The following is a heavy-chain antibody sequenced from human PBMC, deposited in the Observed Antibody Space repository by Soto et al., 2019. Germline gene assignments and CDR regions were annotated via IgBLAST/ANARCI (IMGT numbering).Heavy chain of an antibody. CDR1: GFTVSSNY. J-gene: IGHJ5*02. D-gene: IGHD1-1*01. V-gene: IGHV3-53*01. Sequence: EVQLVEAGGGLIQPGESLRLSCSASGFTVSSNYMSWVRQAPGKGLEWVSVINTGGSTYYADSVKGRFTISRDTSKNTLYLQMNSLRAEDTAVYYCARGGGYDYLTQDNWFDPWGQGTRVTVSS. CDR3: ARGGGYDYLTQDNWFDP. CDR2: INTGGST.